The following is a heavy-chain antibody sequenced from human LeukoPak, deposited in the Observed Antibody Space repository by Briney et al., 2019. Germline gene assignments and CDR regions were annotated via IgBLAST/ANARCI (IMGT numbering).Heavy chain of an antibody. Sequence: GSLRLSCAASGFTVSTNCMTWVRQSPGKGLEWIGEINHSGITNYNVSLESRVTISVDTSENQFSLKLRSVTAADTAVYYCARGGSTVTTRGGFGPWGQGTLVTVSS. CDR1: GFTVSTNC. CDR3: ARGGSTVTTRGGFGP. J-gene: IGHJ5*02. D-gene: IGHD4-17*01. V-gene: IGHV4-34*01. CDR2: INHSGIT.